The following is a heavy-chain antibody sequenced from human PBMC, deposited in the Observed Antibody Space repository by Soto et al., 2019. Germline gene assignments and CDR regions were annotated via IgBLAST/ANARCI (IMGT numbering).Heavy chain of an antibody. CDR1: GYTFTSYG. Sequence: ASVKVSCKASGYTFTSYGISWVRQAPGQGLEWMGWISAYNGNTNYAQKLQGRVTMTTDTSTSTAYMELRSLRSDDTAVYYCAGSSGNYYNYGMDVWGQGTTVTAP. J-gene: IGHJ6*02. CDR2: ISAYNGNT. CDR3: AGSSGNYYNYGMDV. D-gene: IGHD3-10*01. V-gene: IGHV1-18*01.